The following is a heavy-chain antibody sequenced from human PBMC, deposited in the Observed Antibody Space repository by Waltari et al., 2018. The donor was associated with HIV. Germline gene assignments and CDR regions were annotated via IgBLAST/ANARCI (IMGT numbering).Heavy chain of an antibody. CDR1: GFTFTSSA. D-gene: IGHD7-27*01. V-gene: IGHV1-58*01. CDR2: IVVGSGNT. J-gene: IGHJ4*02. Sequence: QMQLVQSGPEVKKPGTSVKVSCKASGFTFTSSAVQLVRQARGQRLEWIGWIVVGSGNTNYAQKFQERVTITRDMSTSTAYMELSSLRSEDTAVYYCAADGDPGLFTFDYWGQGTLVTVSS. CDR3: AADGDPGLFTFDY.